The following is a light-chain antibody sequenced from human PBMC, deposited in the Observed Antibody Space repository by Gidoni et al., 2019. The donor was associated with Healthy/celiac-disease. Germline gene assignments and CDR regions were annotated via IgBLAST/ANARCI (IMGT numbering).Light chain of an antibody. Sequence: EVVLTQSPATLALSPGKRATLSCKASQSDSSYLAWYQHKTGQAPMLLIYDASNRATGIPAMCSGSAAGTDFTLTISSLEPEDFAVYYCQQRSNWPFTFGGGTKVEIK. J-gene: IGKJ4*01. CDR3: QQRSNWPFT. CDR1: QSDSSY. CDR2: DAS. V-gene: IGKV3-11*01.